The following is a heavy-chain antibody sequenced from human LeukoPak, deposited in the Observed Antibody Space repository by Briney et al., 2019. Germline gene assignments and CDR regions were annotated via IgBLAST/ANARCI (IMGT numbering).Heavy chain of an antibody. Sequence: GGSLRLSCAASGFTFSSYSMNWVRQAPGKGLEWVSSISSSSSYIYYADSVKGRFTISRDNAKNSLYLQMNSLRAEDTAVYYCARVETHYYGKDGWGQGTTVTVSS. V-gene: IGHV3-21*01. D-gene: IGHD5-24*01. CDR2: ISSSSSYI. J-gene: IGHJ6*02. CDR3: ARVETHYYGKDG. CDR1: GFTFSSYS.